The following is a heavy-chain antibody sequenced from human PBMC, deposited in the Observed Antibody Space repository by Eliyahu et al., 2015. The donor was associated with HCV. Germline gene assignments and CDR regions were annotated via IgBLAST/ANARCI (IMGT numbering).Heavy chain of an antibody. CDR3: ARARRGVGSPDDAFDI. CDR2: ISAYNGNT. Sequence: QVQLVQSGAEVKKPGASVKVSCKASGYTFRSYGISWVRQAPGQGLEWMGWISAYNGNTNYVXKLQGRVTMTTDTSTSTAYMELRSLGSDDTAVYYCARARRGVGSPDDAFDIWGQGTRVTVSS. V-gene: IGHV1-18*01. CDR1: GYTFRSYG. J-gene: IGHJ3*02. D-gene: IGHD3-10*01.